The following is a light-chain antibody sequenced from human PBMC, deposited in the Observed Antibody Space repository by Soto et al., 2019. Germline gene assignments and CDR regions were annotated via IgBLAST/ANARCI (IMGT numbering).Light chain of an antibody. CDR3: QHSYSTPRT. J-gene: IGKJ1*01. CDR1: QTISSW. Sequence: DIQMTQSPSTLSGSVGDRVTITCRASQTISSWLAWYQQKPGKAPKLLIYDASSLESGVPSRFSGSGSGTDFTLTISSLQPEDFATYYCQHSYSTPRTFGQGTKGDIK. V-gene: IGKV1-5*01. CDR2: DAS.